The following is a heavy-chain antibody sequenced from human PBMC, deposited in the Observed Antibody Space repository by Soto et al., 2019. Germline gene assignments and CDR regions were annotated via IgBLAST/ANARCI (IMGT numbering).Heavy chain of an antibody. CDR1: GFTFSSYE. D-gene: IGHD3-3*01. V-gene: IGHV3-48*03. J-gene: IGHJ6*02. Sequence: TGGSLRLSCAASGFTFSSYEMNWVRQAPGKGLEWVSYISSSGSTIYYADSVKGRFTISRDNAKNSLYLQMNSLRAEDTAVYYCARDRGPTYYDFWSGPRGNYYGMDVWGQGTTVTVSS. CDR2: ISSSGSTI. CDR3: ARDRGPTYYDFWSGPRGNYYGMDV.